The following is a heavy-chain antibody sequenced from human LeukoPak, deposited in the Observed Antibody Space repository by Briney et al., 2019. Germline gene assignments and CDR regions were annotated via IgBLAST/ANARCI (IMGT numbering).Heavy chain of an antibody. J-gene: IGHJ5*02. CDR3: AKEILWFGELFGWFDP. D-gene: IGHD3-10*01. Sequence: SETLSLTCSVSGGSTSTYYWNWIRQPPGKGLEWIGRIYTSGSTNYNPSLKSRVTMSVDTSKNQFSLKLSSVTAADTAVYYCAKEILWFGELFGWFDPWGQGTLVTVSS. CDR2: IYTSGST. V-gene: IGHV4-4*07. CDR1: GGSTSTYY.